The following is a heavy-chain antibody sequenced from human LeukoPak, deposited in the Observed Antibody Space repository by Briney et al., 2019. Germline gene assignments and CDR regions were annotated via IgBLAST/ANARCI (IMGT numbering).Heavy chain of an antibody. D-gene: IGHD3-22*01. V-gene: IGHV3-30*02. Sequence: GGSLRLSCAASGFTFSSYGMHWVRQAPGKGLEWVAFIRYDGSNKYYADSVKGRFTISRDNSKNTLYLQMNSLRAEDTAVYYCAKDLTYYYDSSGYPEDAFDIWGQGTMVTVSS. CDR3: AKDLTYYYDSSGYPEDAFDI. CDR1: GFTFSSYG. CDR2: IRYDGSNK. J-gene: IGHJ3*02.